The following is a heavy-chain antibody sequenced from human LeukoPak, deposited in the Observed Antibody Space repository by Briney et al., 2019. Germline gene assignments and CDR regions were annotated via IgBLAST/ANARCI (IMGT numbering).Heavy chain of an antibody. V-gene: IGHV3-23*01. D-gene: IGHD3-10*01. Sequence: GGSLRLSCAASGFTFSSYAMSWVRQAPGKGLGWVSAISGSGGSTYYADSVKGRFTISRDNSKNTLYLQMNSLRAEDTAVYYCARDLRAGARRFDYWGQGTLVTVSS. CDR2: ISGSGGST. CDR1: GFTFSSYA. CDR3: ARDLRAGARRFDY. J-gene: IGHJ4*02.